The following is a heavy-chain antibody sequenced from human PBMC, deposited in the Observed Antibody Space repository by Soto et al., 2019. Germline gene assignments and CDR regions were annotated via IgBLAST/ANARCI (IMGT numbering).Heavy chain of an antibody. J-gene: IGHJ4*02. D-gene: IGHD6-6*01. V-gene: IGHV1-2*02. CDR1: GYSFTTYY. CDR3: ARVEGSASSAGD. CDR2: INPNSGGT. Sequence: QVQLVQSGAEVKKPGASVKASCKASGYSFTTYYIHWVRQAPGQGLEWMGFINPNSGGTKYAQKFQGRVTMTRDTSINTAYMELNRLTSDDAAMYYCARVEGSASSAGDWGQGTLVTVS.